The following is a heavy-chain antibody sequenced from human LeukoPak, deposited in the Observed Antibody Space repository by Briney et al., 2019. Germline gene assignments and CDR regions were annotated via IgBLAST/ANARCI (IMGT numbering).Heavy chain of an antibody. Sequence: PGRSLRLSCAASRFTFSSYAMHWVRQAPGKGLEWVAVISYDGSNKYYADSVKGRFTISRDNSKNTLYLQMNSLRAEDTAVYYCARDSGSYPDYWGQGTLVTVSS. CDR3: ARDSGSYPDY. V-gene: IGHV3-30*04. CDR2: ISYDGSNK. J-gene: IGHJ4*02. D-gene: IGHD3-10*01. CDR1: RFTFSSYA.